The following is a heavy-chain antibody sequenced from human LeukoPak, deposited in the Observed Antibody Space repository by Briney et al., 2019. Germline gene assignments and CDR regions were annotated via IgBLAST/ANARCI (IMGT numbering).Heavy chain of an antibody. CDR2: ISSSSSYI. CDR3: ARIAPDIVVVPAAIGIYYMDV. V-gene: IGHV3-21*01. Sequence: GGSLRLSCAASGFTFSSYSMNWVRQAPGKGLEWVSSISSSSSYIYYADSVKGRFTISRDNAKNSLYLQMNSLRAEDTAVYYCARIAPDIVVVPAAIGIYYMDVWGKGTTVTVSS. CDR1: GFTFSSYS. J-gene: IGHJ6*03. D-gene: IGHD2-2*01.